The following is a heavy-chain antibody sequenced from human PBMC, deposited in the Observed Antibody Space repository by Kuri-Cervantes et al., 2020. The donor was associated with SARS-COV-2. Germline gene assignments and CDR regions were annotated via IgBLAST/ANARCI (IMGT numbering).Heavy chain of an antibody. Sequence: SETLSLTCAVYGGSFSGYYWSWIRQPPEKGLEWIGEINHSGSTNYNPSFKSRVTISVDTSKNQFSLKLSSVTAADTAVYYCARAHYSIKDRYYYYYGMDVWGQGTTVTVSS. J-gene: IGHJ6*02. CDR3: ARAHYSIKDRYYYYYGMDV. V-gene: IGHV4-34*01. CDR1: GGSFSGYY. CDR2: INHSGST. D-gene: IGHD4-11*01.